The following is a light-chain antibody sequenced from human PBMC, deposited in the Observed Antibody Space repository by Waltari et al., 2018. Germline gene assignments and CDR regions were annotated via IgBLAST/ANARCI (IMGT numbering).Light chain of an antibody. J-gene: IGLJ2*01. CDR1: SHDVGGYNY. Sequence: QSALTQPRPVSGSPGQSVTISCTGTSHDVGGYNYVSWYQHHPGKAPKLMIYDVTKRPAGVPERCAGAKSGNTASLTISGLQAEDEADYYCCSYAGTYTHVVFGGGTKVTVL. V-gene: IGLV2-11*01. CDR3: CSYAGTYTHVV. CDR2: DVT.